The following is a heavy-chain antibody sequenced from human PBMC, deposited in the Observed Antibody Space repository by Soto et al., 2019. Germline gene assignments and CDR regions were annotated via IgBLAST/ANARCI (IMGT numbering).Heavy chain of an antibody. J-gene: IGHJ5*02. CDR3: ARDAQLSWHRWFDP. CDR1: GGPISSYY. Sequence: PSETLSLTCTVSGGPISSYYWSWIRQPPGKGLEWIGYIFDSGSTNYNPSLKSRVTISVDTSKNQFSLKVISVTAADTAVYYCARDAQLSWHRWFDPWGQGTLVTVSS. D-gene: IGHD3-10*01. CDR2: IFDSGST. V-gene: IGHV4-59*01.